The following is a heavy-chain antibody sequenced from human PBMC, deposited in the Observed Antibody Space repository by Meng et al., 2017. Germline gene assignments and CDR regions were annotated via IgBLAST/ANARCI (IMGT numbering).Heavy chain of an antibody. D-gene: IGHD3-10*01. V-gene: IGHV3-53*04. CDR2: IYSGGST. CDR3: ARDLMVRGVNSMDV. J-gene: IGHJ6*02. Sequence: GASLKISCAASGFTVSSNYMSWVRQAPGKGLEWVSVIYSGGSTYYADSVKGRFTISRHNSKNTLYLQMNSLRAEDTAVYYCARDLMVRGVNSMDVWGQGTTVTVSS. CDR1: GFTVSSNY.